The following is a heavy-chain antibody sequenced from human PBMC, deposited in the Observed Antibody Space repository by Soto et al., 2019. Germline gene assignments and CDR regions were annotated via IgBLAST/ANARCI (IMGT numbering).Heavy chain of an antibody. Sequence: GESLKISCKGSGYSFTSYWIGWVRQMPGKCLEWMGIIYPGDSDTRYSPSFQGQVTISADKSSSTPYLQWSSMKASDTAMYYCERHLGSPRSYYCSGMDVWGQGTTVNGLL. CDR1: GYSFTSYW. CDR3: ERHLGSPRSYYCSGMDV. J-gene: IGHJ6*02. D-gene: IGHD3-10*01. V-gene: IGHV5-51*01. CDR2: IYPGDSDT.